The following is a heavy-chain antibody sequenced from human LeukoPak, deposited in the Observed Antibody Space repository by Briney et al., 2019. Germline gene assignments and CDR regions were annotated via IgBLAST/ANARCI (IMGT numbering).Heavy chain of an antibody. CDR3: ATTGGAYSSSWYDFDY. CDR2: FDPEDGET. J-gene: IGHJ4*02. CDR1: GYTLTELS. D-gene: IGHD6-13*01. Sequence: ASVKVSCKVSGYTLTELSMHWVRQAPGKGLEWMGGFDPEDGETIYAQKFQGRVTMTEDTSTDTAYMELSSLRSEDTAVYYCATTGGAYSSSWYDFDYWGQGTPVTVSS. V-gene: IGHV1-24*01.